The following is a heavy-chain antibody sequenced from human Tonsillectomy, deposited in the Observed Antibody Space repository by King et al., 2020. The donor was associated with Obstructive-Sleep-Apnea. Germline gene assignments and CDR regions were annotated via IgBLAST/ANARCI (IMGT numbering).Heavy chain of an antibody. CDR2: INWNGGRT. J-gene: IGHJ4*02. V-gene: IGHV3-20*01. Sequence: VQLVESGGGVVRPGGSLRLSCAASGFTFDDYGMSWVRQVPGKGLEWVSGINWNGGRTRYADSVKGRFTISRDNAKNSLYLQMNSLRAEDTALYHCARKDAYTTSWYWDYWGQGTLVTVSS. CDR1: GFTFDDYG. CDR3: ARKDAYTTSWYWDY. D-gene: IGHD6-13*01.